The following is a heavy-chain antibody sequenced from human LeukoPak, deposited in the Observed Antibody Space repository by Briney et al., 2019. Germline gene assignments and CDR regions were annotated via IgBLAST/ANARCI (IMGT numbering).Heavy chain of an antibody. CDR2: IYYTGST. Sequence: PSETLSLTCSVSGGSLSSYYWSWIRQPPGKGLEWIGYIYYTGSTNYNPSLKSRVTISVDTSKNQFSLNLSSVTAADTAVYYCARHGPYLGRLGWFDPWGQGTLVTVSS. J-gene: IGHJ5*02. V-gene: IGHV4-59*08. CDR3: ARHGPYLGRLGWFDP. D-gene: IGHD1-26*01. CDR1: GGSLSSYY.